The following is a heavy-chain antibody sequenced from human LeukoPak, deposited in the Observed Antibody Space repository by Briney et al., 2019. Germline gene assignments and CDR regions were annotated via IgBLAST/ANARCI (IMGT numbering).Heavy chain of an antibody. CDR1: GGSISSYY. J-gene: IGHJ6*03. CDR3: ARDERLRWYGYYYYYMDV. CDR2: IYYSGST. D-gene: IGHD4-23*01. Sequence: SETLSLTCTVSGGSISSYYWSWIRQPPGKGLEWIGYIYYSGSTNYNPSLKSRVTISVDTSKNQFSLKLSSVTAADTAVYYCARDERLRWYGYYYYYMDVWGKGTTVTVSS. V-gene: IGHV4-59*01.